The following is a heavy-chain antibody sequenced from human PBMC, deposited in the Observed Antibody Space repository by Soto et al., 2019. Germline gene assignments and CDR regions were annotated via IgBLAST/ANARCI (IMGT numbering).Heavy chain of an antibody. V-gene: IGHV4-34*01. CDR2: INHSGST. Sequence: TLSVTCGVYGGSFSGYYWGWIRQLPGKGRKWIEEINHSGSTNYNPSLKSRVTISVDTSKNQFSLKLSSVTAAYTAVYYCALRGGFCSSSCCYARKNWFDPRAQGTLVTVSS. CDR1: GGSFSGYY. J-gene: IGHJ5*02. D-gene: IGHD2-2*01. CDR3: ALRGGFCSSSCCYARKNWFDP.